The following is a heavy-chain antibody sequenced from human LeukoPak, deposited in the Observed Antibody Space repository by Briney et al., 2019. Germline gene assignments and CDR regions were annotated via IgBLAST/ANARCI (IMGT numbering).Heavy chain of an antibody. J-gene: IGHJ4*02. CDR1: GFTFSDYY. V-gene: IGHV3-11*06. D-gene: IGHD5-18*01. CDR3: AKASVDTAVGGYFDY. Sequence: GGSLRLSCAASGFTFSDYYMSWIRQAPGKGLEWLSYISSSSTYTNYADSVKGRFTISRDNSKNTLYLQMNSLRPEDTAVYYCAKASVDTAVGGYFDYWGQGTLVTVSS. CDR2: ISSSSTYT.